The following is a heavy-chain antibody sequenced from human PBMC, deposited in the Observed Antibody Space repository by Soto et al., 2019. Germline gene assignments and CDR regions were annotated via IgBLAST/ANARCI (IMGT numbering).Heavy chain of an antibody. CDR2: ISYDGSNK. D-gene: IGHD4-17*01. J-gene: IGHJ3*02. CDR3: ARGSTTVVTSTAGAFDI. CDR1: GFTFSSYA. V-gene: IGHV3-30-3*01. Sequence: ESGGGVVQPGRSLRLSCAASGFTFSSYAMHWVRQAPGKGLEWVAVISYDGSNKYYADSVKGRFTISRDNSKNTLYLQMNSLRAEDTAVYYCARGSTTVVTSTAGAFDIWGQVTMVTVSS.